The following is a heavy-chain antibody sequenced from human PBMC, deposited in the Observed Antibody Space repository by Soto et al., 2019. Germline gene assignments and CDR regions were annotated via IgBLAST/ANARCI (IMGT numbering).Heavy chain of an antibody. D-gene: IGHD1-26*01. J-gene: IGHJ5*02. CDR2: IYYSGST. V-gene: IGHV4-59*01. Sequence: SETLSLTCTVSGGSISSYYWSWIRQPPGKGLEWIGYIYYSGSTNYNPSLKSRVTISVDTSKNQFSLKLSSVTAADTAVYYCARGSSRIVDGTFMCWFDPWGPGTLVTVSA. CDR3: ARGSSRIVDGTFMCWFDP. CDR1: GGSISSYY.